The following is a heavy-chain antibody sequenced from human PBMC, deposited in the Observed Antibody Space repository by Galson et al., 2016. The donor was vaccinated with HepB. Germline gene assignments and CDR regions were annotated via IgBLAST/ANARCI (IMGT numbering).Heavy chain of an antibody. V-gene: IGHV3-66*04. CDR3: ARHYCDASGHPNYLTH. J-gene: IGHJ4*02. CDR2: IYSADTT. D-gene: IGHD3-22*01. Sequence: SLRLSCAVAGFAVRSYCMSWVRQAPGKGLEWASVIYSADTTYYADSVKGRFTIPTDSSNNTLYLQMDSLRADDTAVYYCARHYCDASGHPNYLTHWGQGTPVTVSS. CDR1: GFAVRSYC.